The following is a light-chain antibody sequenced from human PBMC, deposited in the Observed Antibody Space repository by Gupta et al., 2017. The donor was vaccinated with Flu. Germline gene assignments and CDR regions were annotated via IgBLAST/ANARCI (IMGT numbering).Light chain of an antibody. J-gene: IGLJ2*01. CDR1: KLGDKY. CDR2: QDS. CDR3: QAWDSSTVV. V-gene: IGLV3-1*01. Sequence: SHELTQQPSVLVTPGQTASITCSGDKLGDKYACWYQQKPSQSPVLVIYQDSKRPSGIPERFSGSNSGNTATLTISGTQAMDEADYYCQAWDSSTVVFGGGTKLTVL.